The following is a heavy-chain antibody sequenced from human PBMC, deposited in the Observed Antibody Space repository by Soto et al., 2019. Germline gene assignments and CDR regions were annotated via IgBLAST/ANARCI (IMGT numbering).Heavy chain of an antibody. Sequence: QIQLVQSGGDVKTPGASVKVSCTTSRYTFTSHGIAWVRQAPGQGLEWMGWISTFNGKTDYAQKFQGRVTMTADTITSTVQMELRSLRSDDTAVHYCARLLTEGATFREDAFDLWGQGTKVTVSS. CDR2: ISTFNGKT. CDR1: RYTFTSHG. V-gene: IGHV1-18*01. J-gene: IGHJ3*01. CDR3: ARLLTEGATFREDAFDL. D-gene: IGHD3-9*01.